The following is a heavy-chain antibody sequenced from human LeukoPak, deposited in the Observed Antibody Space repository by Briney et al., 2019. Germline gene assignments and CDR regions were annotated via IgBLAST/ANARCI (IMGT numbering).Heavy chain of an antibody. CDR1: GGSISSYY. J-gene: IGHJ4*02. Sequence: SETLSLTCTVSGGSISSYYWSWIRQPPGKGLEWIRYIYYSGSTNYNPSLKSRVTISVDTSKNQFSLKLSSVTAADTAVYYCARREVSSGYVYYFDYWGQRTLVTVSS. D-gene: IGHD3-22*01. CDR3: ARREVSSGYVYYFDY. CDR2: IYYSGST. V-gene: IGHV4-59*01.